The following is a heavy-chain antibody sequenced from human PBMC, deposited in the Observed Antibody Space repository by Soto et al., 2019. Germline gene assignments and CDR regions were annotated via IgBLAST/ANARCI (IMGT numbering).Heavy chain of an antibody. Sequence: SETLSLTCTVSGGSISSSSYYWGWIRQPPGKGLEWIGSIYYSGSTYYNPSLKSRVTISVDTSKNQFSLKLSSVTAADTAVYYCARSSTVAAIGWFDPWGQGTLVTVSS. CDR1: GGSISSSSYY. J-gene: IGHJ5*02. V-gene: IGHV4-39*01. CDR2: IYYSGST. D-gene: IGHD6-19*01. CDR3: ARSSTVAAIGWFDP.